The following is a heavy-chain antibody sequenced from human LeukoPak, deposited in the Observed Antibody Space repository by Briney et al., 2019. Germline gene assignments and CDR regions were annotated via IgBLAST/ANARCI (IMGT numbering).Heavy chain of an antibody. J-gene: IGHJ4*02. CDR1: GGSISSYY. CDR2: IYYSGST. V-gene: IGHV4-59*08. Sequence: SETLSLTCTVSGGSISSYYWNWIRQPPGKGLVWVGYIYYSGSTNYNPSLKSRVTISVDPSKRHFSLKLTSVTAADTAVYYCARGSYDVLTGYSTLGEYWGQGTLVTVSS. CDR3: ARGSYDVLTGYSTLGEY. D-gene: IGHD3-9*01.